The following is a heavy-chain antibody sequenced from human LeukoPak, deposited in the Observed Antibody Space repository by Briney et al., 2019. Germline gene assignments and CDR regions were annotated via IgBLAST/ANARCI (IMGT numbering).Heavy chain of an antibody. J-gene: IGHJ4*02. CDR1: GFTFSSSA. Sequence: PGGSLRLSCAASGFTFSSSAMSWVRQAPGKGLEWVSNISGSGSGGSTYYADSVKGRFTISRDNSKNTLYLQMNSLRAEDTAVYYCAKDQIPIVVVITYFDYWGQGTLVTVSS. D-gene: IGHD3-22*01. V-gene: IGHV3-23*01. CDR2: ISGSGSGGST. CDR3: AKDQIPIVVVITYFDY.